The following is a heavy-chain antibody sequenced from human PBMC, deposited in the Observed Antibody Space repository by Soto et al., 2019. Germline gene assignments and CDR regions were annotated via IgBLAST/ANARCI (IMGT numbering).Heavy chain of an antibody. D-gene: IGHD3-22*01. CDR1: GGSLRNFF. V-gene: IGHV4-4*08. CDR3: MLGSGWKDFDY. Sequence: KPSETLSLTCTVSGGSLRNFFWSWIRQPPGKGLEWIGHIYSSGKTDYNPSLETRITMSIDTSMNQISLKLGSVTAADTAVYYCMLGSGWKDFDYWGQGTLVTVSS. CDR2: IYSSGKT. J-gene: IGHJ4*02.